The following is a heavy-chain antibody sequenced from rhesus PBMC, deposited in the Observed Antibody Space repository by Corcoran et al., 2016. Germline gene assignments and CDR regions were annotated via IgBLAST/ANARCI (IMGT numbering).Heavy chain of an antibody. CDR2: IGFISGDT. V-gene: IGHV4-65*02. J-gene: IGHJ4*01. D-gene: IGHD2-15*01. CDR3: ARRRIGNYFDY. Sequence: QVQLQESGPGLVEPSEPLSLPCTVSADSISSLHWCRLFRQPPGKGLEWIGNIGFISGDTFYNPSFVSRVTISKDTSKNQFSLKLSSVTAADTAVYYCARRRIGNYFDYWGQGVLVTVSS. CDR1: ADSISSLHW.